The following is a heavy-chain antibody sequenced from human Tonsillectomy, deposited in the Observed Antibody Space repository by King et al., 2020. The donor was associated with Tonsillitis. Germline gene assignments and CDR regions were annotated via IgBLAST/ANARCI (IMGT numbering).Heavy chain of an antibody. Sequence: VQLQESGPGLVKPSQTLSLTCTVSGGSISSGGYYWSWARQLPGKGLEWIGYISYSGNTYYNPSLEGLVTISVDTSKNQFSLKLSSVTAADTAVYYCARGDARGITGTTGSFDIWGQGTMVTVSS. V-gene: IGHV4-31*01. CDR1: GGSISSGGYY. D-gene: IGHD1-20*01. J-gene: IGHJ3*02. CDR2: ISYSGNT. CDR3: ARGDARGITGTTGSFDI.